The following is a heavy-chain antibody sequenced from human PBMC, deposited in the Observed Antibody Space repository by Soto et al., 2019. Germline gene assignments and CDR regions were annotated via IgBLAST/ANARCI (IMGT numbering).Heavy chain of an antibody. CDR1: GFTFSSYS. J-gene: IGHJ4*02. D-gene: IGHD2-8*01. V-gene: IGHV3-48*01. Sequence: GGSLRLSCAASGFTFSSYSMNWVRQAPGKGLEWVSYISSSSSTIYYADSVKGRFTISRDNAKNSLYLQMNSLRAEDTAVYYCARSCVGYCTNGVWSFDYWGQGTLVTVSS. CDR2: ISSSSSTI. CDR3: ARSCVGYCTNGVWSFDY.